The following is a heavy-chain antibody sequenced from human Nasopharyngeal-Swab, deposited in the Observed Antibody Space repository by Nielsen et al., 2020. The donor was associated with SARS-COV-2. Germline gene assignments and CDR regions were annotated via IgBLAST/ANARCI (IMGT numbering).Heavy chain of an antibody. CDR2: ISGNGGST. J-gene: IGHJ4*02. CDR3: CETDY. V-gene: IGHV3-43*02. CDR1: GFTFDDYD. Sequence: GESLKISCAASGFTFDDYDMHWVRQAPGKGLEWVSLISGNGGSTYYADSVKGRFTISRDNSKNSLYLQMNSLRTEDTALYYCCETDYWGQGTLVTVSS.